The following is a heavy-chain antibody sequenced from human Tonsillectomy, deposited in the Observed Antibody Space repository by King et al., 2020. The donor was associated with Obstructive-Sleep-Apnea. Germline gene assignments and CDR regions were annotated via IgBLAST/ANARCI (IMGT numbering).Heavy chain of an antibody. D-gene: IGHD1-26*01. CDR2: IYYSGST. J-gene: IGHJ2*01. Sequence: QLQESGPGLVKPSETLSLTCTVSGGSISSSSYYWGWIRQPPGKGLEWIGSIYYSGSTYYNPSLKSRVTISVDTSKNQFSLKLSSVTAADTAVYYCARDREPTMTDWYFDLWGRGTLVTVSS. V-gene: IGHV4-39*07. CDR3: ARDREPTMTDWYFDL. CDR1: GGSISSSSYY.